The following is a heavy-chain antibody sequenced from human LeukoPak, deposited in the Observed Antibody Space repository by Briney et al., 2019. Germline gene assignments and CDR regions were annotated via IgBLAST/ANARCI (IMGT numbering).Heavy chain of an antibody. CDR3: ARDRYITRSWGYDFDY. D-gene: IGHD6-13*01. Sequence: GGSVRLSCAVSGFTFSSYWMSWVRQAPGKGLEWVANIKQDGSEKYYVDSVKGRFTISRDNAKNSLYLQMNTLRAEDTAVYYCARDRYITRSWGYDFDYWGQGTLVTVSS. CDR1: GFTFSSYW. V-gene: IGHV3-7*01. J-gene: IGHJ4*02. CDR2: IKQDGSEK.